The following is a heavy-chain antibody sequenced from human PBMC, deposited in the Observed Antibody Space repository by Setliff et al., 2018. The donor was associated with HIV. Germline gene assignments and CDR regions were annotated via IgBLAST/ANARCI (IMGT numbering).Heavy chain of an antibody. V-gene: IGHV4-59*08. CDR2: IYYSGSL. Sequence: SETLSLTCTVSGGSISNYYWSWIRQPPGKGLEWIAYIYYSGSLNYNPSLKSRVTISVDTSKNQFSLELSSVTAADTAVFYGARSGGNGYFNLWGRGTLVTVSS. CDR3: ARSGGNGYFNL. D-gene: IGHD3-10*01. J-gene: IGHJ2*01. CDR1: GGSISNYY.